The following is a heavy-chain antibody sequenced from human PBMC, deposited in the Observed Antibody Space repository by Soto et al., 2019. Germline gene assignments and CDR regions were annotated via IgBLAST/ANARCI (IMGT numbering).Heavy chain of an antibody. V-gene: IGHV4-39*01. CDR2: IYYSGST. Sequence: PSETLSLTCTVSGGSISSSSYYWGWIRQPPGKGLEWIGSIYYSGSTYYNPSLKSRVTISVDTSKNQFSLKLSSVTAADTAVYYCARLGDFWSGYSDFDYWGQGTLVTVYS. CDR3: ARLGDFWSGYSDFDY. CDR1: GGSISSSSYY. D-gene: IGHD3-3*01. J-gene: IGHJ4*02.